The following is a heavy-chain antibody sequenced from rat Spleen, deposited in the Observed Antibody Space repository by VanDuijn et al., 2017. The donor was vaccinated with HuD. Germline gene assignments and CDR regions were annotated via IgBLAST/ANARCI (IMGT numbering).Heavy chain of an antibody. CDR2: INSAGST. CDR1: GYSITSSYR. J-gene: IGHJ4*01. Sequence: EVQLQESGPGLVKPSQSLSLTCSVTGYSITSSYRWNWIRKFPGNKLEWMGFINSAGSTNYNPSLKSRVSITRDTSKNRFFLQLNSVTTEDTATYYCAKTTVAYYYVMDAWGQGASVTVSS. D-gene: IGHD1-3*01. V-gene: IGHV3-3*01. CDR3: AKTTVAYYYVMDA.